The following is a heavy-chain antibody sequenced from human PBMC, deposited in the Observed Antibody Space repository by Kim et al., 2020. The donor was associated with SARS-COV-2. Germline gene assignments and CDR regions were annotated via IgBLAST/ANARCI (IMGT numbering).Heavy chain of an antibody. J-gene: IGHJ5*02. V-gene: IGHV1-2*02. CDR3: ATEPGIRNWLDP. CDR2: T. Sequence: TNYAQKFQGRVTMTRETSISTAYMELSRLASDDTAAYFCATEPGIRNWLDPWGQGTLVTVSS.